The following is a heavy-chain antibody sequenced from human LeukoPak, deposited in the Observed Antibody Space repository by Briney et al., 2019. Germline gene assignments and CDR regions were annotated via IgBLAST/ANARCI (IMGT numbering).Heavy chain of an antibody. CDR2: ISNDGGNT. CDR3: ATSRGSWPDYFDY. V-gene: IGHV3-74*01. Sequence: GGSLRLSCAASGFTFSSYWMHWVRQAPGKGLVWVSRISNDGGNTSYADSVKGRFTISRDNAKNTLYLQMNSLRAEDTAVYYCATSRGSWPDYFDYWGQGTLVTVSS. CDR1: GFTFSSYW. D-gene: IGHD6-13*01. J-gene: IGHJ4*02.